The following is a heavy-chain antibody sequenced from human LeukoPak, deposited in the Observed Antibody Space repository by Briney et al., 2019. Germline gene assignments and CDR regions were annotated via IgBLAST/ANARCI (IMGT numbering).Heavy chain of an antibody. CDR1: GFTVSSNY. CDR2: ICSGGST. CDR3: AGGLRPCIILY. D-gene: IGHD1-14*01. Sequence: PGGSLRLSCAASGFTVSSNYMTWVRQAPGKGLEWVSDICSGGSTYYAASVTGRFTISRGDSKNKLYLQLNSLRADDTAVYYCAGGLRPCIILYWGGGTMLTVPS. J-gene: IGHJ4*02. V-gene: IGHV3-53*01.